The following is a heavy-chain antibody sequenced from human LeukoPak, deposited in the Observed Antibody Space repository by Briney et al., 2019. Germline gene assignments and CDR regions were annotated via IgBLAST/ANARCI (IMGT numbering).Heavy chain of an antibody. CDR2: ISPDDSQI. V-gene: IGHV5-51*01. D-gene: IGHD3-16*01. CDR1: GYSFSNYW. J-gene: IGHJ4*02. Sequence: GESLKISCKGSGYSFSNYWIAWVRQMPGKGLEWMGIISPDDSQIRYSPSFQGQVTISADKSISTAYLQWSSLKSSDTAMYYCARRGTNAYSTVDYWGQGTLVTVSS. CDR3: ARRGTNAYSTVDY.